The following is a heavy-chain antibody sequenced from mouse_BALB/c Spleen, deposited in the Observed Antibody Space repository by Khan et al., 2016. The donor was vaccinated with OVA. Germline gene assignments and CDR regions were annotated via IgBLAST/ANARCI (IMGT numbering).Heavy chain of an antibody. J-gene: IGHJ3*01. CDR3: ARKDYYDYDPFPY. CDR1: GYSITSEYA. V-gene: IGHV3-2*02. D-gene: IGHD2-4*01. Sequence: EVQLQESGPGLVKPSQSLSLTCTVTGYSITSEYAWNWIRQFPGNKLEWMGYINYSGNTRYNPSLKSRTSITQDTSKNQFFLQLNSVTTEDTATYYWARKDYYDYDPFPYWGQGTLVTVSA. CDR2: INYSGNT.